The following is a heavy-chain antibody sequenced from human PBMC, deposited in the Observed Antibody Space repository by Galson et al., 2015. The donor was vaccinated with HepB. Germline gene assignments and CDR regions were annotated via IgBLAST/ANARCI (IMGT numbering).Heavy chain of an antibody. CDR2: IYPGDSDT. Sequence: VRQMPGKGLEWMGIIYPGDSDTRYSPSFQGQVTISADKSISTAYLQWSSLKASDTAMYYCARRVTGSRRQGRFDPWGQGTLVTVSS. J-gene: IGHJ5*02. D-gene: IGHD3-16*01. V-gene: IGHV5-51*01. CDR3: ARRVTGSRRQGRFDP.